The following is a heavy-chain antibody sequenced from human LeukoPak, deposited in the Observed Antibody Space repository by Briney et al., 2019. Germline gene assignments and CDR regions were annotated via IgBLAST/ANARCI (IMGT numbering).Heavy chain of an antibody. Sequence: ASVKVSCKASGYTFTSYDINWVRQATGQGLEWMGWMNPNSGNTGYAQKFQGRVTMTRNTSISTAYMELSSLRSEDTAVYYCAREGGNIVATIGLGYGMDVWGQGTTVTVSS. J-gene: IGHJ6*02. V-gene: IGHV1-8*01. D-gene: IGHD5-12*01. CDR2: MNPNSGNT. CDR3: AREGGNIVATIGLGYGMDV. CDR1: GYTFTSYD.